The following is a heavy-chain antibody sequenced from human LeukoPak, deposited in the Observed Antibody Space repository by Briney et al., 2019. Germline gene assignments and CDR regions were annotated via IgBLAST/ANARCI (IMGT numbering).Heavy chain of an antibody. CDR2: IGYDGSNK. J-gene: IGHJ4*02. Sequence: GRSLRPSCAASGFSFSSYGMHWVRQAPGKGLEWVAVIGYDGSNKYYADSVKGRFTISRDNSKNTLYLQMNSLRTEDTAVYFCAKEIYYDSRAFFDYWGQGTLVTVSS. CDR3: AKEIYYDSRAFFDY. D-gene: IGHD3-22*01. CDR1: GFSFSSYG. V-gene: IGHV3-30*18.